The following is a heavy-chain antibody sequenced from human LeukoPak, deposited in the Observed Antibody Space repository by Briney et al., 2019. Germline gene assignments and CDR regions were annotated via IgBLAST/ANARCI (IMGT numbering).Heavy chain of an antibody. CDR2: INHSGST. Sequence: SETLSLTCTVSGGSFSGYYWSWIRQPPGKGLEWIGEINHSGSTNYNPSLKSRVTISVDTSKNQFSLKLSSVTAADTAVYYCARGWIFGVTVDYWGQGTLVTVSS. CDR3: ARGWIFGVTVDY. V-gene: IGHV4-34*01. D-gene: IGHD3-3*01. J-gene: IGHJ4*02. CDR1: GGSFSGYY.